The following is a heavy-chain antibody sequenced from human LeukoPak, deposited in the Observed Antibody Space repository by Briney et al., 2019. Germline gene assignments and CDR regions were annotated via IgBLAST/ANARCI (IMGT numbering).Heavy chain of an antibody. Sequence: SETLSLTCAVYGGSFSGYYWSWIRLPPGKGLEWIGYIYYSGSTNYNPSLKSRVTISVDTSKNQFSLKLSSVTAADTAVYYCARGKVIFDYWGQGTLVTVSS. CDR3: ARGKVIFDY. D-gene: IGHD3-22*01. J-gene: IGHJ4*02. V-gene: IGHV4-59*01. CDR1: GGSFSGYY. CDR2: IYYSGST.